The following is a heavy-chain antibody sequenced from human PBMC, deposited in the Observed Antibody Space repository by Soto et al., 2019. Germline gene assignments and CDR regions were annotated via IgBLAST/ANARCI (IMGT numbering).Heavy chain of an antibody. V-gene: IGHV1-69*01. CDR3: AKDIGFQQHLFVFDN. J-gene: IGHJ4*02. CDR2: IIPFFGTA. CDR1: GGTFSSYP. Sequence: QVQLVQSGAEVKKPGSSVKVSCEASGGTFSSYPINWVRQAPGQGLEWMGGIIPFFGTATYAPKFQDRVTITADESTSTVYMDLSSLRSEDTALYYCAKDIGFQQHLFVFDNWGQGTLVTVSS. D-gene: IGHD6-13*01.